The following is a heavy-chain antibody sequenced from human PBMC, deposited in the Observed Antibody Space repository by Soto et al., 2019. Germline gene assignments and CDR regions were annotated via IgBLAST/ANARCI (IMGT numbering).Heavy chain of an antibody. J-gene: IGHJ4*02. D-gene: IGHD6-13*01. V-gene: IGHV4-4*07. CDR2: IYSGGRN. CDR3: ARGSSRWDY. CDR1: GGYISSFG. Sequence: SVTLCLTCTVSGGYISSFGGSWIRQPAGKGLEWIGRIYSGGRNNYNPSLKSRVTMSVDTSKNQFSLRLSSVTAADTAMYYCARGSSRWDYWGQGTLVTVSS.